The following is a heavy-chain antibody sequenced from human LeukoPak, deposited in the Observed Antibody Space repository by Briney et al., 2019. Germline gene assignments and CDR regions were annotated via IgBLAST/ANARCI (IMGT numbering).Heavy chain of an antibody. J-gene: IGHJ4*02. Sequence: PGGSLRLSCAASGFTFSSYSMNWVRQAPGKGLEWVSYISSSSSTIYYADSVKGRFTISRDNAKNSLYLQMNSLRAEDTAVYYCARVLKTYYYDSSGYYDYWGQGTLVTVSS. CDR1: GFTFSSYS. CDR2: ISSSSSTI. D-gene: IGHD3-22*01. CDR3: ARVLKTYYYDSSGYYDY. V-gene: IGHV3-48*01.